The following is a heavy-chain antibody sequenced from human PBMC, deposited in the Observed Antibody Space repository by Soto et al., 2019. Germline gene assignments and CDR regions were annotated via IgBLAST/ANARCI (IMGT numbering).Heavy chain of an antibody. CDR2: IYYSVDS. Sequence: SETLSLTCTVSGASVSSGDYYWSSIRQAPGKGLEWSGYIYYSVDSYYNPSLKGRLTISIDTSKNQFSLILNPVTVADTAIYYCVGTGTTDDYWGRGTMVTVSS. CDR3: VGTGTTDDY. J-gene: IGHJ4*02. V-gene: IGHV4-30-4*08. D-gene: IGHD4-17*01. CDR1: GASVSSGDYY.